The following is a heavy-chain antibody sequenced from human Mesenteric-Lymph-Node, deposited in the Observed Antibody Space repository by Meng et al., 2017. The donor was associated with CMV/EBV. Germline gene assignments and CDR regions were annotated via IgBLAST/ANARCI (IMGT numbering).Heavy chain of an antibody. CDR2: IRYDGTNK. J-gene: IGHJ5*02. D-gene: IGHD3-3*01. CDR1: SYG. CDR3: AKDQVGYDFWSGYYSYNWFDP. V-gene: IGHV3-30*02. Sequence: SYGMHWVRQAPGKGLEWVAFIRYDGTNKYYADSVKGRFTISRDNSKNTLYLQMNSLRAEDTAVYYCAKDQVGYDFWSGYYSYNWFDPWGQGTLVTVSS.